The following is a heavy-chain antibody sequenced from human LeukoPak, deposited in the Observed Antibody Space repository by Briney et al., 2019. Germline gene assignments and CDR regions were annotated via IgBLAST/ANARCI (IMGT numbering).Heavy chain of an antibody. V-gene: IGHV1-18*01. J-gene: IGHJ6*02. Sequence: ASVKVSCKASGYTFTSCGISWLRQAPGQGLEWMGWISAYNGNTNYVQKLQGRVIMTRDTSTSTAYMELRSLRSDDTAVYYCARQGTWSGPESTYYYYGMDVWGQGTTVTVSS. CDR3: ARQGTWSGPESTYYYYGMDV. CDR2: ISAYNGNT. CDR1: GYTFTSCG. D-gene: IGHD3-10*01.